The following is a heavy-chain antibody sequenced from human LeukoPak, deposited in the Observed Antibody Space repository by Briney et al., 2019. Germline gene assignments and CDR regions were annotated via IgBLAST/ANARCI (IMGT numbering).Heavy chain of an antibody. CDR3: AELGITMIGGV. CDR2: ISSSGSTI. D-gene: IGHD3-10*02. V-gene: IGHV3-48*04. Sequence: GGSLRLSCAASGFTFSKYTMNWVRQAPGKGLEWVSYISSSGSTIYYADSVKGRFTISRDNAKNSLYLQMNSLRAEDTAVYYCAELGITMIGGVWGKGTTVTISS. CDR1: GFTFSKYT. J-gene: IGHJ6*04.